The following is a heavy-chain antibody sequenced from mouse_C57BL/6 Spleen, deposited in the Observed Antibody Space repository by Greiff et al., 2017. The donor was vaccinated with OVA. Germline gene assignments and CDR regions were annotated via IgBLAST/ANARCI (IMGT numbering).Heavy chain of an antibody. CDR3: ARSIDYYGSSYEDY. D-gene: IGHD1-1*01. J-gene: IGHJ2*01. Sequence: QVQLQQPGAELVMPGASVKLSCKASGYTFTSYWMHWVKQRPGQGLEWIGEIDPSDSYTNYNQKFKGKSTLTVDKSSSTAYMQLSSLTSEDSAVYYCARSIDYYGSSYEDYWGQGTTLTVSS. V-gene: IGHV1-69*01. CDR2: IDPSDSYT. CDR1: GYTFTSYW.